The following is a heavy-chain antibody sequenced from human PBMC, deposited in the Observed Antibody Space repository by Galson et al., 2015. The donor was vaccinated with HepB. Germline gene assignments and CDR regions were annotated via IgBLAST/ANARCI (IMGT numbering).Heavy chain of an antibody. J-gene: IGHJ6*03. Sequence: ETLSLTCAVSGGSISSSNWWSWVRQPPGKGLEWIGEIYHSGSTNYNPSLKSRVTISVDKSKNQFSLKLSSVTAADTAVYYCARLGYDQSYYYYMDVWGKGTTVTVSS. CDR2: IYHSGST. V-gene: IGHV4-4*02. D-gene: IGHD5-12*01. CDR3: ARLGYDQSYYYYMDV. CDR1: GGSISSSNW.